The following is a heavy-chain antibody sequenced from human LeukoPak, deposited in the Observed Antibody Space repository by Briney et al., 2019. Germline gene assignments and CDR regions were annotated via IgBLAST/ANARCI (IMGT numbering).Heavy chain of an antibody. CDR1: GYTFTIYG. J-gene: IGHJ5*02. CDR2: ISVYNGNT. V-gene: IGHV1-18*01. Sequence: GASVTVSFTPSGYTFTIYGISWVRLAPGQGLEWVGWISVYNGNTNYAQKLQGRVTMPTDTSTSTDYMELRSLRSDDTAVYSCAGGSDSFHPWGQGTLLTVSS. CDR3: AGGSDSFHP.